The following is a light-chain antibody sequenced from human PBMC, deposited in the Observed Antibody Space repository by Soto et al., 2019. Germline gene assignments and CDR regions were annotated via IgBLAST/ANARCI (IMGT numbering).Light chain of an antibody. V-gene: IGKV1-5*01. CDR3: QHYNSYPWT. Sequence: DIQMTQSPSTLSASIGDRVTITCRAGQTINNWLAWYQQKPGKAPNLLIYHASNLETGVPSRFSGSAFGTEFTLTISSLQPDYFANYYCQHYNSYPWTFGQGTKVEIK. CDR2: HAS. CDR1: QTINNW. J-gene: IGKJ1*01.